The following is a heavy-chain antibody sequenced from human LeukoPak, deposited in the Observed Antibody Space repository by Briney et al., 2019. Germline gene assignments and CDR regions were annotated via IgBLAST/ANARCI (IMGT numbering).Heavy chain of an antibody. V-gene: IGHV4-61*02. D-gene: IGHD4-17*01. CDR2: IYTSGCT. CDR1: GGSICSGSYY. CDR3: ARECGDYEGVCDAFDI. Sequence: SETLSLTCSGSGGSICSGSYYRSWLGQPAGKGLEWIGRIYTSGCTNYNPSLKSRVTVSVDTSKNQFSLKLSSVTAADTAVYYCARECGDYEGVCDAFDIWSQGTMVTVSS. J-gene: IGHJ3*02.